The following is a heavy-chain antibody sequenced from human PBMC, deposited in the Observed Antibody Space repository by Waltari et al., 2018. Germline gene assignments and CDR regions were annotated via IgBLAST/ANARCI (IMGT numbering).Heavy chain of an antibody. V-gene: IGHV3-49*04. CDR1: GFTFGDYA. CDR3: TATYCGGDCYSSFDY. J-gene: IGHJ4*02. CDR2: IRSKAYGGTT. Sequence: EVQLVESGGGLVQPGRSLRLSCTASGFTFGDYAMSWVRQAPGQGLEWVGFIRSKAYGGTTEYAASVKGRFTISRDDSKSIAYLQMNSLKTEDTAVYYCTATYCGGDCYSSFDYWGQGTLVTVSS. D-gene: IGHD2-21*01.